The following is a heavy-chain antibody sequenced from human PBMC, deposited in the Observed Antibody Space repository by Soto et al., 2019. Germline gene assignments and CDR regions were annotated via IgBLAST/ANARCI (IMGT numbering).Heavy chain of an antibody. Sequence: QVQLVESGGGVVQPGRSLRLSCAASGFTFSSYAMHWVRQAPGKGLEWVAVISYDGSNKYYADSVKGRFTISRDNSKNTXXLQMNSLRAEDTAVYYCARDTRAYCGGDCYSEFDYWGQGTLVTVSS. CDR2: ISYDGSNK. CDR1: GFTFSSYA. J-gene: IGHJ4*02. D-gene: IGHD2-21*02. CDR3: ARDTRAYCGGDCYSEFDY. V-gene: IGHV3-30-3*01.